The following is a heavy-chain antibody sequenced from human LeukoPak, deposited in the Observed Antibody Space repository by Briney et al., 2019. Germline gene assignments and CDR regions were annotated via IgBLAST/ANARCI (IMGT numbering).Heavy chain of an antibody. CDR2: ISAAGSNT. Sequence: GGSLRLSCAASGFSFSSYAMSWVRQAPGKGLEWVSTISAAGSNTKYADSVQGRFTISRDRSTNTLYLHMNSLRAEDTAVYFCAKDRGNWGYAFDIWGQGTMVTVSS. CDR3: AKDRGNWGYAFDI. D-gene: IGHD7-27*01. V-gene: IGHV3-23*01. J-gene: IGHJ3*02. CDR1: GFSFSSYA.